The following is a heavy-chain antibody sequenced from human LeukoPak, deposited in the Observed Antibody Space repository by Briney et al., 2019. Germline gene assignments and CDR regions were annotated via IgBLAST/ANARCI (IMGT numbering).Heavy chain of an antibody. J-gene: IGHJ4*02. Sequence: AGGSLRLSCAASGFTFSSYAMSWVRQAPGKGLEWASYIRSSSRTIYYADSVKGRFTISRDNAKNSLFLQMNSLRAEDTAVYYCAKAPWIQLWLRGWYFDYWGQGTLVTVSS. CDR3: AKAPWIQLWLRGWYFDY. CDR2: IRSSSRTI. CDR1: GFTFSSYA. D-gene: IGHD5-18*01. V-gene: IGHV3-48*01.